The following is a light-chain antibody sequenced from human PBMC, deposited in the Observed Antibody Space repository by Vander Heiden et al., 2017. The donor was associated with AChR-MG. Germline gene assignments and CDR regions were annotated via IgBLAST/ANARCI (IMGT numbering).Light chain of an antibody. CDR2: KAS. CDR1: QTISSW. J-gene: IGKJ1*01. CDR3: QQYNSYPWT. Sequence: DIQMTQSPPTLSASVGDSITITCRASQTISSWLAWYQQKPGKAPKLLIYKASSLESGVASRFSGSGFGTEFTLTINSLQPDDFAIYYCQQYNSYPWTFGQGTKVEIK. V-gene: IGKV1-5*03.